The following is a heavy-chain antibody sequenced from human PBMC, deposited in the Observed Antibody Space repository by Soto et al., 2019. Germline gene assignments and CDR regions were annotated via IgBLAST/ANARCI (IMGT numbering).Heavy chain of an antibody. D-gene: IGHD3-10*01. Sequence: GASVKVSCKASGYTFTSYAMHWVRQAPGQRLEWMGWINAGNGNTKYSQKFKGRVTITRDTSASTAYMELSSLRSEDTAVYYCARDLIDYYGSGSYYEVNYYYYYGMDVWGQGTTVTVSS. V-gene: IGHV1-3*01. CDR3: ARDLIDYYGSGSYYEVNYYYYYGMDV. CDR2: INAGNGNT. CDR1: GYTFTSYA. J-gene: IGHJ6*02.